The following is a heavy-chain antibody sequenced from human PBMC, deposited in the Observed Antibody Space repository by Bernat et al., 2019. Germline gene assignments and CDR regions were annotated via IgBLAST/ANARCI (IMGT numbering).Heavy chain of an antibody. CDR1: GFTFSSYG. D-gene: IGHD2-15*01. CDR2: ISYDGSNK. V-gene: IGHV3-30*03. CDR3: APPASGQNDY. J-gene: IGHJ4*02. Sequence: QVQLVESGGGVVQPGRSLRLSCAASGFTFSSYGMHWVRQAPGKGLEWVAVISYDGSNKYYADSVKGRFTISRDNSKNTLYLQMNSLRAEDTAVYYCAPPASGQNDYWGQGTLVTVSS.